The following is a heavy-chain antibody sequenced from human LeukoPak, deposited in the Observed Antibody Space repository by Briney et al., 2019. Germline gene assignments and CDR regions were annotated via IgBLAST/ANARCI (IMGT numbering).Heavy chain of an antibody. CDR3: ARRDHQLGYCSGGGCPGYGY. V-gene: IGHV1-2*06. CDR2: INPNSGGT. J-gene: IGHJ4*02. D-gene: IGHD2-15*01. Sequence: ASVKVSCKASGYTFTGYYMHWVRQAPAQGLEWMGRINPNSGGTNYAQKFQGRVTMTRDTSISTAYMELSRLRSDDTAVYYCARRDHQLGYCSGGGCPGYGYWGQGTLATVSS. CDR1: GYTFTGYY.